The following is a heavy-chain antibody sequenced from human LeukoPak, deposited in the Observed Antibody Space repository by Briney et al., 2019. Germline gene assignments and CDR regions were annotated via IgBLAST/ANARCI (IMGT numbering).Heavy chain of an antibody. CDR2: INPNSGGT. CDR1: GYTFTGYY. J-gene: IGHJ4*02. CDR3: AREPYYYDSSGYYPLHY. Sequence: ASVKVSCKASGYTFTGYYMHWVRQAPGQGLEWMGWINPNSGGTNYAQKFQGRVTMTRDTSISTAYMELSRLRSDDTAVYYCAREPYYYDSSGYYPLHYWGQGTLVTVSS. V-gene: IGHV1-2*02. D-gene: IGHD3-22*01.